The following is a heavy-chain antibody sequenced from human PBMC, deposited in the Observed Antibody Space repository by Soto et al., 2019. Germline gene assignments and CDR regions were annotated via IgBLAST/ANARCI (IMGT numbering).Heavy chain of an antibody. D-gene: IGHD4-4*01. CDR2: ISYDGSNK. J-gene: IGHJ4*02. Sequence: QVQLVESGGGVVQPGRSLRLSCAASGFTFSSYGMHWVRQAPGKGLEWVTVISYDGSNKYYVDSVKGRFTIPRDNSKNTLYLQMNSLRAEDTAVYYCAKDRHDYSKYFDHWGQGTLVTVSS. CDR3: AKDRHDYSKYFDH. CDR1: GFTFSSYG. V-gene: IGHV3-30*18.